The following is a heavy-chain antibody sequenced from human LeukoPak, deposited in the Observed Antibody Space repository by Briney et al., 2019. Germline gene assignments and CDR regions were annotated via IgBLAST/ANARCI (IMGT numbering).Heavy chain of an antibody. CDR3: ARVFRPSLTVFIIRGAFDI. CDR2: ISGSGGST. D-gene: IGHD3-3*01. J-gene: IGHJ3*02. CDR1: GFTFSSYA. Sequence: GGSLRLSCAASGFTFSSYAMSWVRQPPGKGLEWVSAISGSGGSTYYADSVKGRFTISRDNSKNTLYLQMNSLRAEDTAVYYCARVFRPSLTVFIIRGAFDIWGQGTMVTVSS. V-gene: IGHV3-23*01.